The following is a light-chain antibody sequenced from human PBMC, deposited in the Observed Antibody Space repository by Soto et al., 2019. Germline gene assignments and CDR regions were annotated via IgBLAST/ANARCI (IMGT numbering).Light chain of an antibody. CDR1: SSNIGSNY. Sequence: ALTQPPSASGTPGQRVTISCSGRSSNIGSNYIYWFQQLPGTAPKLLMYRSNQRPSGVPDRFSGSKSGTSASLAISGLRSEDEADYYCAAWDDSLSGPVFGTGTKVTVL. CDR2: RSN. CDR3: AAWDDSLSGPV. J-gene: IGLJ1*01. V-gene: IGLV1-47*01.